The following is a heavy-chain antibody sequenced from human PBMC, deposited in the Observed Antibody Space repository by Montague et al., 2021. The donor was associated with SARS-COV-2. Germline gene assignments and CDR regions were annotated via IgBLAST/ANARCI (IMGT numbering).Heavy chain of an antibody. D-gene: IGHD4-23*01. Sequence: PALVKPTQTLTLTCTFSGFSFSTSGMCVSWIRQPPGKALEWLTLIDWDDDKCYSTSLKTRLTISKDTSKNQVVLTMTNMDPVDTATYYCARSYGTTVVTRAFDYWGQGILVTVSS. CDR3: ARSYGTTVVTRAFDY. V-gene: IGHV2-70*01. CDR1: GFSFSTSGMC. J-gene: IGHJ4*02. CDR2: IDWDDDK.